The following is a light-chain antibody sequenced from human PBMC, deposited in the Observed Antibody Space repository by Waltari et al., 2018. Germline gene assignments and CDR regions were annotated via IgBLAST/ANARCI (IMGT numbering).Light chain of an antibody. V-gene: IGLV10-54*04. J-gene: IGLJ3*02. CDR1: INNVGDQG. CDR2: RNT. CDR3: SAWDSSLSAWV. Sequence: QAGLTQSPSVSRALRQTATISCTGNINNVGDQGAAWLQQRQGHPPKLPSYRNTNQPSGISQRFSASRSGNAASLAVTGLRPEDEADDYCSAWDSSLSAWVFGAGTKLTVL.